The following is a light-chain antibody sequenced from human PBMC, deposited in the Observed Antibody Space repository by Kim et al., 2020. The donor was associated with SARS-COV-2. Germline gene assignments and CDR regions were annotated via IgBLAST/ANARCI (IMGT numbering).Light chain of an antibody. CDR3: LLTYNGPWV. J-gene: IGLJ2*01. CDR2: DTS. V-gene: IGLV7-46*01. Sequence: QAVVTQETSLTVSPGGTVTLTCASSTGVVTSGHYPYWFQQKPGQPPRSLISDTSNKLSWTLARFSGSLLGGKAALTLSGAQPEDEADYYCLLTYNGPWVFGGGTQLTVL. CDR1: TGVVTSGHY.